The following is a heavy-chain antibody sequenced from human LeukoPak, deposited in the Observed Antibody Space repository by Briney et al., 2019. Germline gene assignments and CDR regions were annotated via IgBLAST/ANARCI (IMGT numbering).Heavy chain of an antibody. J-gene: IGHJ6*04. CDR3: TRSGSVVVVVAATRHYYYGMDV. D-gene: IGHD2-15*01. Sequence: AGGSLRLSCAASGFTFSGSAMHWVRQASGKGLEWVGRIRSKANSYATAYAASVKGRFTISRDDSKNTAYLQMSSLKTEDTAVYYCTRSGSVVVVVAATRHYYYGMDVWGKGTTVTVSS. CDR2: IRSKANSYAT. CDR1: GFTFSGSA. V-gene: IGHV3-73*01.